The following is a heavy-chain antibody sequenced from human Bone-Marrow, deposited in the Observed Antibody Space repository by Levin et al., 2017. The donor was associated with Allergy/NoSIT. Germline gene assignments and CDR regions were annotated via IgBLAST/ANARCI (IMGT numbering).Heavy chain of an antibody. CDR3: TTLGSSRKFDY. V-gene: IGHV3-15*01. Sequence: GESLKISCAASGFTFTDAWMNWVRQAPGKGLEWIGRIKSTSDGGTTDYAAPVKGRFTISRDESESTVYLLMNSLKIEDTAIYYCTTLGSSRKFDYWGQGALVTVSS. CDR1: GFTFTDAW. J-gene: IGHJ4*02. CDR2: IKSTSDGGTT. D-gene: IGHD3-10*01.